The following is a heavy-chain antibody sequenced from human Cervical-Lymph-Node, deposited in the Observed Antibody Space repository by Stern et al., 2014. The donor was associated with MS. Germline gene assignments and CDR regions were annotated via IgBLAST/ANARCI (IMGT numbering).Heavy chain of an antibody. CDR1: GGSISSYY. D-gene: IGHD4-17*01. CDR2: IYYSGKT. Sequence: QLQLQESGPGLVKPSETLSLTCTVSGGSISSYYWSCIRQPPGKGLEWIGYIYYSGKTTYNPSLKIRVTISVDTSKNQFSLKLSSVTAADTAVYYCARTLRRRPDAFDIWGQGTMVTVSS. CDR3: ARTLRRRPDAFDI. J-gene: IGHJ3*02. V-gene: IGHV4-59*01.